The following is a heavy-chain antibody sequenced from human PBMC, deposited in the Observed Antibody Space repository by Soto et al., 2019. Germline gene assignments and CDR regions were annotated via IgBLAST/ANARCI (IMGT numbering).Heavy chain of an antibody. CDR1: GFTFSSYG. D-gene: IGHD6-13*01. J-gene: IGHJ6*02. CDR2: ISYDGSNK. V-gene: IGHV3-30*18. Sequence: QVQLVEAGGGVVQPGRSLRLSCAASGFTFSSYGMHWVRQAPGKGLEWVAVISYDGSNKNYAYSVKGRFTISRDNSQNTLYLQMNSLRAEDTAVYYCAKDGSSSSWYEYGMDVWGQGTTVTVSS. CDR3: AKDGSSSSWYEYGMDV.